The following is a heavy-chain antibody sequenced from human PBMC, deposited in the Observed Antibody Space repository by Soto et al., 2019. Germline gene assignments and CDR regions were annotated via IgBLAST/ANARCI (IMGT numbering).Heavy chain of an antibody. V-gene: IGHV3-30*18. CDR3: AKAIRTPYDLWSGYPDYGMDV. D-gene: IGHD3-3*01. Sequence: QVQLVESGGGVVQPGRSLRLSCAASGFTFSSYGMHWVRQAPGKGLEWVAVISYDGSNKYYADSVKGRFTISRDNSKNTLYLQMNSLRAEDTAVYYCAKAIRTPYDLWSGYPDYGMDVWGQGTTVTVSS. J-gene: IGHJ6*02. CDR1: GFTFSSYG. CDR2: ISYDGSNK.